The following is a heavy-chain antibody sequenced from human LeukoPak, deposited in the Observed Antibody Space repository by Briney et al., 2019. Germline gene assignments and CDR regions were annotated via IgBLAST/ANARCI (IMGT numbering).Heavy chain of an antibody. CDR3: AKAASGMYSSYSIDY. Sequence: GGSLRLSCAASGFTFSSYNMNWVRQAPGKGLEWVSYISSSSRTTYYADSVKGRFTISRDNSKNTLYLQMNSLRAEDTAVYYCAKAASGMYSSYSIDYWGQGTLVTVSS. J-gene: IGHJ4*02. V-gene: IGHV3-48*01. D-gene: IGHD6-6*01. CDR2: ISSSSRTT. CDR1: GFTFSSYN.